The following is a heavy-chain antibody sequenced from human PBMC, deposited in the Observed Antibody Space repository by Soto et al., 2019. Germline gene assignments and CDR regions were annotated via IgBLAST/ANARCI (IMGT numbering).Heavy chain of an antibody. CDR3: ARDLRDSSGYYPYYYYYYGMAV. V-gene: IGHV1-2*04. Sequence: QVQLVQSGAEVKKPGASVKVSCKASGYTFTGYYMHWVRQAPGQGLEWMGWINPNSGGTNYAQKFQGWVTMTRDTSISTADMELSRLRSDDTAVYYCARDLRDSSGYYPYYYYYYGMAVWGQGTTVTVSS. D-gene: IGHD3-22*01. J-gene: IGHJ6*02. CDR1: GYTFTGYY. CDR2: INPNSGGT.